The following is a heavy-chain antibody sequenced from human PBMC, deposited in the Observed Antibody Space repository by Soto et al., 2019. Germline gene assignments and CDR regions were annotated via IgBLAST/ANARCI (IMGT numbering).Heavy chain of an antibody. CDR1: GFTFSSCT. V-gene: IGHV3-21*01. D-gene: IGHD2-15*01. CDR3: SGCSGGACHQNYGMDV. Sequence: EVHLVESGGGLVKPGGSLRLSCAVSGFTFSSCTMNWVRQAPGKGLEWVSSISPSTSHIYYADSVKGRFTISRDNAKNSLFPQMNCLVAEDTAVYYCSGCSGGACHQNYGMDVWGQGTTVTVSS. J-gene: IGHJ6*02. CDR2: ISPSTSHI.